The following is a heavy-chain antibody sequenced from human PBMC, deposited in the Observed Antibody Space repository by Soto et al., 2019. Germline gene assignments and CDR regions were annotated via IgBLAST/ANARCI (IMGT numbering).Heavy chain of an antibody. CDR1: GIVFSDY. Sequence: QVQLLESGGGLVKPGGSLRLSCAASGIVFSDYMSWVRQAPGKGLEWLSYISGSGRTIYSADSVKGRFTISRDNATNSLYLQMYNVRTEDTAVYYCARLPFPWGWFDPWGQGTLVTVSS. D-gene: IGHD3-16*01. V-gene: IGHV3-11*01. CDR3: ARLPFPWGWFDP. CDR2: ISGSGRTI. J-gene: IGHJ5*02.